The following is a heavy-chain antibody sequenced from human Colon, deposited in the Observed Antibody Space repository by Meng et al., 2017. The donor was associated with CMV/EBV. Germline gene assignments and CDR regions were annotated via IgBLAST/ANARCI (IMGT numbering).Heavy chain of an antibody. D-gene: IGHD1-26*01. CDR2: IKSKTDGGTT. J-gene: IGHJ4*02. V-gene: IGHV3-15*01. CDR1: GFTFSNAW. CDR3: TSPEWDGGADY. Sequence: AAAGFTFSNAWRSWVRQAPGKGLEWVGRIKSKTDGGTTDYAAPVKGRFTISRDDSKNTLYLQMNSLKTEDTAVYYCTSPEWDGGADYWGQGTLVTVSS.